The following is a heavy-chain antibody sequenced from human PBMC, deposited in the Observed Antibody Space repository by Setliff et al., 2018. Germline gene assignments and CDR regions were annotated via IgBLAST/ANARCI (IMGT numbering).Heavy chain of an antibody. J-gene: IGHJ4*02. CDR1: GYTFTGYY. D-gene: IGHD2-2*01. V-gene: IGHV1-2*06. CDR3: ARGGPGVVIMPAAKLFDY. CDR2: INPNSGGT. Sequence: KVSCKASGYTFTGYYMHWVRQAPEQGLEWMGRINPNSGGTNYAQKFQGRVTMTWDTSISTAYMELSRLRSDDTAVYYCARGGPGVVIMPAAKLFDYWGQGTLVTVSS.